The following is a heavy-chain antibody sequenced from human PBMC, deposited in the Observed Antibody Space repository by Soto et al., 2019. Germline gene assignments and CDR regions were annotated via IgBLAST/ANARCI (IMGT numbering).Heavy chain of an antibody. J-gene: IGHJ6*03. D-gene: IGHD2-2*01. CDR2: IIPIFGTA. Sequence: SVKVSCKASGGTCSSYAISWVRQAPGQGLEWMGGIIPIFGTANYAQKLQGRVTMTTDTSTSTAYMELRSLRSDDTAVYYCARGYCSSTGCFNYYYYYMDVWGKGTTVTVSS. V-gene: IGHV1-69*05. CDR1: GGTCSSYA. CDR3: ARGYCSSTGCFNYYYYYMDV.